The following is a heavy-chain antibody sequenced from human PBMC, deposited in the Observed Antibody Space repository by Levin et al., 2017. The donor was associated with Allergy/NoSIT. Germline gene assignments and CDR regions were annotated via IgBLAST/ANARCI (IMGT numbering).Heavy chain of an antibody. CDR3: ARGTAGGSWA. Sequence: TLSLTCAISGDSVSSHSAAWNWIRQSPSRGLEWLGRTYYRSKWSYDYALSVKSRITINPDTSKNQFSLQLNSVTPEDTAVYYCARGTAGGSWAWPQGTLVTVSS. J-gene: IGHJ5*02. CDR2: TYYRSKWSY. CDR1: GDSVSSHSAA. V-gene: IGHV6-1*01. D-gene: IGHD6-13*01.